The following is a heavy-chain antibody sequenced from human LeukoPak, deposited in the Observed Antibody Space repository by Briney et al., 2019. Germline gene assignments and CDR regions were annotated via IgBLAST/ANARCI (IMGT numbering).Heavy chain of an antibody. D-gene: IGHD6-13*01. Sequence: SETLSLTCAVHDYALTNHFWIWIRQPPGKGLEWIGEILHTGRTHYNPSFESRVTISLDTSKNQFFLNLTSVTAADTAVYYCARGPAAVHPWSQETLVTVSS. CDR1: DYALTNHF. J-gene: IGHJ5*02. V-gene: IGHV4-34*12. CDR2: ILHTGRT. CDR3: ARGPAAVHP.